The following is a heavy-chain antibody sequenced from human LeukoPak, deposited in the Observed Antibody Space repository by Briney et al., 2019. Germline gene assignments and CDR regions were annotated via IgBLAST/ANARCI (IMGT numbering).Heavy chain of an antibody. V-gene: IGHV3-30*04. CDR3: ARAGYSYGPTAPFYFDY. D-gene: IGHD5-18*01. CDR1: GFTFSSYA. CDR2: ISYDGSNK. J-gene: IGHJ4*02. Sequence: GRSLRLSCAASGFTFSSYAMHRVRQSPGKGLECVAVISYDGSNKYYADSVKGRFTISRDNSTNTLYLQMNSLRAEDTAVYYCARAGYSYGPTAPFYFDYWGQGTLVTVSS.